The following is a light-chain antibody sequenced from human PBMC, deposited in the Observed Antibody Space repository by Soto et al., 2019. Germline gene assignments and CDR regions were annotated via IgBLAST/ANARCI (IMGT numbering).Light chain of an antibody. CDR3: QQRSNWPPIT. CDR1: QSVSSY. V-gene: IGKV3-11*01. CDR2: DAS. J-gene: IGKJ1*01. Sequence: EIVLTQSPATLSLSPGERATLSCSASQSVSSYLAWYQQKPGQAPRLLIYDASNRATSIPPRFSGSGSGTTFTPPTSSLEPQDFAAYYCQQRSNWPPITFGQGTKVDI.